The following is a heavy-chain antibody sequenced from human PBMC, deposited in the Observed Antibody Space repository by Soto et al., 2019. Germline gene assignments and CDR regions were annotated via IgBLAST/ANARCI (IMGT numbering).Heavy chain of an antibody. Sequence: DVQLLQSGGGLVQPGGSLTLSCAASRFIFSDYAMNWVRQAPGKGLEWVSSIGGSNTDRYYADSVKGRFIITSHNYKNTMYLQMNSLRDDDTAVYYCAKDAVSYNGKWDWFDSWGQGTLVTVSS. D-gene: IGHD1-26*01. J-gene: IGHJ5*01. CDR3: AKDAVSYNGKWDWFDS. CDR2: IGGSNTDR. V-gene: IGHV3-23*01. CDR1: RFIFSDYA.